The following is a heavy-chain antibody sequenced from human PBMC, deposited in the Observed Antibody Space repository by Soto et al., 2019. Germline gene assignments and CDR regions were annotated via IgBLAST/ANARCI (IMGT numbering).Heavy chain of an antibody. J-gene: IGHJ1*01. CDR3: AGLSYYYDSSGYYSEYFQH. D-gene: IGHD3-22*01. CDR2: FDPEDGET. Sequence: ASVKVSCKVSGYTLTELSMHWVRQAPGKGLEWMGGFDPEDGETIYAQKFQGRVTITEDTSTDTAYMELSSLRSEDTAVYYCAGLSYYYDSSGYYSEYFQHWGQGTLVTVSS. V-gene: IGHV1-24*01. CDR1: GYTLTELS.